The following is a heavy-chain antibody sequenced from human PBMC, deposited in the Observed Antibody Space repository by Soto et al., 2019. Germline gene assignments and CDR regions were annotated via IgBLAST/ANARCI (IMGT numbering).Heavy chain of an antibody. J-gene: IGHJ6*02. V-gene: IGHV4-39*01. Sequence: QLQLQESGPGLVKPSETLSLTCTVSGGSISSSSYYWGWIRQPPGKGLEWIGSIYYSGSTYYNPSLKSRGTISQDNAKNQITQKPSTVTAADTAGYYCARVGSSSSENYYGMDVWGQGTTGTVSS. CDR2: IYYSGST. D-gene: IGHD6-6*01. CDR3: ARVGSSSSENYYGMDV. CDR1: GGSISSSSYY.